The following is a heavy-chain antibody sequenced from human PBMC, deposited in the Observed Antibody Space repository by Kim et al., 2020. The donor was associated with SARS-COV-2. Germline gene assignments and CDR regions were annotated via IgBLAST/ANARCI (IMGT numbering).Heavy chain of an antibody. D-gene: IGHD4-17*01. Sequence: SVKVSCKASGGTFSSYAISWVRQAPGQGLEWMGGIIPIFGTANYAQKFQGRVTITADESTSTAYMELSSLRSEDTAVYYCASRNHDYGDYEDTDAFDIWGQGTMVTVSS. CDR3: ASRNHDYGDYEDTDAFDI. V-gene: IGHV1-69*13. J-gene: IGHJ3*02. CDR1: GGTFSSYA. CDR2: IIPIFGTA.